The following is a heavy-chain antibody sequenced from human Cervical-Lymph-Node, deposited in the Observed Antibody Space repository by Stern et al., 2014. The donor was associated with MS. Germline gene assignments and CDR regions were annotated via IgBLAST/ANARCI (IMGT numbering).Heavy chain of an antibody. CDR1: GFTFSRYA. D-gene: IGHD5-18*01. CDR3: AKDRGYSYPYAGDY. J-gene: IGHJ4*02. Sequence: EVQLVESGGGLVQPGGSLRLSCAASGFTFSRYAMSWVRQAPGKGLECVSGISSSGGGTYYADSVKGRFTISRDNSKNTLYLQMNSLTAEDTAVYYCAKDRGYSYPYAGDYWGQGTLVSVSS. CDR2: ISSSGGGT. V-gene: IGHV3-23*04.